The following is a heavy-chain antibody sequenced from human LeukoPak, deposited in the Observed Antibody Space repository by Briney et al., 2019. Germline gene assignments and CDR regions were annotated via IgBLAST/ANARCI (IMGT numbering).Heavy chain of an antibody. CDR1: ASGFTNNGCA. Sequence: SHALSLSFSFSASGFTNNGCAWNWIRQSPSKGLEWLASIYYSCNWYNDDGVSVKSRISINSETSKNQFSLQLNSVTPEDTAVYYCARSGSSSIDYWGHGKLVTVSS. J-gene: IGHJ4*01. CDR3: ARSGSSSIDY. CDR2: IYYSCNWYN. V-gene: IGHV6-1*01. D-gene: IGHD6-6*01.